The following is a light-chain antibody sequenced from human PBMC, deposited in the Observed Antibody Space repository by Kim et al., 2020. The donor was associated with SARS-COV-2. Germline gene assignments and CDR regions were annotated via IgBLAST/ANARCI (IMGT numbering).Light chain of an antibody. J-gene: IGLJ3*02. V-gene: IGLV1-40*01. Sequence: QSVLTQPPSVSGAPGQRVTISCTGSSSNIGAGYDVHWYQQLPGTAPKLLIYGNSNRPSGVPDRCSGSKSGPSASLAITGLQAEDEADYYCQSYDSSQNGSVFGGGTQLTVL. CDR2: GNS. CDR3: QSYDSSQNGSV. CDR1: SSNIGAGYD.